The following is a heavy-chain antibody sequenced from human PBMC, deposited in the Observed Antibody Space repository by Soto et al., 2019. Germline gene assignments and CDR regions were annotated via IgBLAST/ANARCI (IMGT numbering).Heavy chain of an antibody. CDR2: IIPIFGTA. D-gene: IGHD5-18*01. J-gene: IGHJ6*02. CDR1: GGTFSSYA. CDR3: ARGRDGYSNYYYYGMDV. Sequence: QVQLVQSGAEVKKPGSSVKVSCKASGGTFSSYAISWVRQAPGQGLGWMGGIIPIFGTANYAQKFQGRVTITADESTSTAYMELSSLRSEDTAVYYCARGRDGYSNYYYYGMDVWGQGTTVTVSS. V-gene: IGHV1-69*12.